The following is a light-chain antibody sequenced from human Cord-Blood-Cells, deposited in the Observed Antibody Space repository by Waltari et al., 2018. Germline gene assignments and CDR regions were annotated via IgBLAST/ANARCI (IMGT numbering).Light chain of an antibody. J-gene: IGLJ3*02. CDR1: SSDGGGYNY. CDR3: SSYTSSSTWV. V-gene: IGLV2-14*03. Sequence: QSALTQPASVSGSPGQSITISCTGTSSDGGGYNYVSWYQHHPGKAPKLMIYDVSKRPSGVSNRFSGSTSGNPASLTISGLQAEDEADYYCSSYTSSSTWVFGGGTKLTVL. CDR2: DVS.